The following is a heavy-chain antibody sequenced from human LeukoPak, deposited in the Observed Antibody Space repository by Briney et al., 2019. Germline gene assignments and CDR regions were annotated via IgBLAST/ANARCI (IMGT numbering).Heavy chain of an antibody. J-gene: IGHJ4*02. CDR2: INPIGGST. CDR1: GYTFTSYY. CDR3: PRGAYDDSRCYSDVDY. D-gene: IGHD3-22*01. V-gene: IGHV1-46*01. Sequence: GASVKVSCKASGYTFTSYYMHWVRQAPGQGLEWMGIINPIGGSTSYAQKFQGRVTMTSDTSTSTVYMELSRLRSEDRAVYYCPRGAYDDSRCYSDVDYWGQGTLVTVSS.